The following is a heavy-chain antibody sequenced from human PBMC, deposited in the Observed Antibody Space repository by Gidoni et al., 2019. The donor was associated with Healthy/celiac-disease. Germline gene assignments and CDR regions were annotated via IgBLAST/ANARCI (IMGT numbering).Heavy chain of an antibody. CDR2: ISYDGSNK. J-gene: IGHJ6*02. CDR1: GFTFSSFG. V-gene: IGHV3-30*18. D-gene: IGHD6-13*01. CDR3: AKDHSSSWAYYYYGMDV. Sequence: QVQLVESGGGVVPPGRSLRLSCAASGFTFSSFGMHWVRQAPGKGLEWVAVISYDGSNKYYADSVKGRFTISRDNSKNTLYLQMNSLRAEDTAVYYCAKDHSSSWAYYYYGMDVWGQGTTVTVSS.